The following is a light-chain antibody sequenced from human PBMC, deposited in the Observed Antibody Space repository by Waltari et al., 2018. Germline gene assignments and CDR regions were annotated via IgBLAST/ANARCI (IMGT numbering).Light chain of an antibody. J-gene: IGLJ3*02. V-gene: IGLV2-11*01. CDR2: DVS. CDR1: SSDVGGYNY. CDR3: CSYAGRYTWV. Sequence: QSALTQPRSLSGSPGQSVTISCTGTSSDVGGYNYVSWYQQHPGKAPKFMIYDVSQRPSGVPDRFSGSKSANTASLTISGLQAEDEADYYCCSYAGRYTWVFGGGTKLTVL.